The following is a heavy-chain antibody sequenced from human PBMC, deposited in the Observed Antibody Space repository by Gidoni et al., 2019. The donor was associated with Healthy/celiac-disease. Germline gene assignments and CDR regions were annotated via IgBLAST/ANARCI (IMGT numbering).Heavy chain of an antibody. J-gene: IGHJ2*01. Sequence: QVQLAQSGAEVKKPGSSVQVPCKASGGPFSNYAISWVRQAPGQGLEWMGGIIPIFDTANYPQKFQGRVTITADESTSTAYMELSSLRSEDTAVYYCARSVLYSGSYFDLWGRGTLVTVSS. CDR3: ARSVLYSGSYFDL. CDR2: IIPIFDTA. V-gene: IGHV1-69*01. CDR1: GGPFSNYA. D-gene: IGHD1-26*01.